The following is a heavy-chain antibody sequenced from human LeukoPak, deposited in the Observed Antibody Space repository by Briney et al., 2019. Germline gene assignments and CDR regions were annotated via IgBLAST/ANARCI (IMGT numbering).Heavy chain of an antibody. CDR1: GFTFSNYW. CDR3: ARAPGIAVAGTLYYFDY. Sequence: GGSLRLSCEVSGFTFSNYWMMWVRQAPGKGLEWVSGINWNGGSTGYADSVKGRFTISRDNAKNSLYLQMNSLRAEDTALYYCARAPGIAVAGTLYYFDYWGQGTLVTVSS. D-gene: IGHD6-19*01. CDR2: INWNGGST. J-gene: IGHJ4*02. V-gene: IGHV3-20*04.